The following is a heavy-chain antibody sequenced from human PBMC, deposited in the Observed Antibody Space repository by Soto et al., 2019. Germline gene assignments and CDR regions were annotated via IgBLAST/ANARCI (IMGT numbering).Heavy chain of an antibody. Sequence: GGSLRLSCAASGFTFSSYAMSWVRQAPGKGLEWVSAISGSGGSTYYADSVKGRFTISRDNSKNTLYLQMNSLRAEDTAVYYCARDYRTALATPLGYWGQGTLVTVSS. D-gene: IGHD5-12*01. J-gene: IGHJ4*02. CDR1: GFTFSSYA. CDR2: ISGSGGST. CDR3: ARDYRTALATPLGY. V-gene: IGHV3-23*01.